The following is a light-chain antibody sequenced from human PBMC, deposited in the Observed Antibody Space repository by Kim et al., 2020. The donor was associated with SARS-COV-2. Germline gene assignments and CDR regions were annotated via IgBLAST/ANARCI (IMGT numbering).Light chain of an antibody. CDR3: QQGANWPT. V-gene: IGKV3-11*01. CDR2: EES. CDR1: QMISRY. Sequence: SLAPGETATLSCRARQMISRYLAWYQHKPGQAPRLLIFEESKRATGIPARFSGSGSGTDFTLTISSLEAEDSAVYYCQQGANWPTFGPGTKVDIK. J-gene: IGKJ1*01.